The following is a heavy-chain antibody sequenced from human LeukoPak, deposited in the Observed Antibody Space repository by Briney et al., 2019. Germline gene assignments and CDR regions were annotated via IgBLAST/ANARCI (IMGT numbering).Heavy chain of an antibody. CDR2: ISSSSSYI. Sequence: GGSLRLSCAASGFTFSSYSMNWVRQAPGKGLEWVSSISSSSSYIYYADSVKGRFTISRDNAKNSLYLQMNSLRAEDTAVYYCASRHCSSTSCYKVSSYYYYMDVWGKGTTVTVSS. D-gene: IGHD2-2*02. V-gene: IGHV3-21*01. CDR1: GFTFSSYS. CDR3: ASRHCSSTSCYKVSSYYYYMDV. J-gene: IGHJ6*03.